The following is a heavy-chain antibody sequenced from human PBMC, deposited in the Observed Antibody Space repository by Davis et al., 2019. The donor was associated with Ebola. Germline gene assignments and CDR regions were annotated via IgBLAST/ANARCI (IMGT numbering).Heavy chain of an antibody. CDR1: GFTFSSYW. D-gene: IGHD2-2*02. Sequence: GESLKISCAASGFTFSSYWMSWVRQAPGKGLEWVANIKQDGSEKYYVDSVKGRFTISRDNAKNSLYLQMNSLRAEDTAVYYCARDPSKGYCSSTSCYRNLGGEPWFDPWGQGTLVTVSS. CDR2: IKQDGSEK. V-gene: IGHV3-7*03. J-gene: IGHJ5*02. CDR3: ARDPSKGYCSSTSCYRNLGGEPWFDP.